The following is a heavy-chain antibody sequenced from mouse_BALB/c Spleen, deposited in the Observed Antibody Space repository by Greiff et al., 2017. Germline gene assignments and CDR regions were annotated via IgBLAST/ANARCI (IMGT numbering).Heavy chain of an antibody. D-gene: IGHD2-10*02. J-gene: IGHJ3*01. Sequence: EVMLVESGGGLVQPGGSLRLSCATSGFTFTDYYMSWVRQPPGKALEWLGFIRNKANGYTTEYSASVKGRFTISRDNSQSILYLQMNTLRAEDSATYYCARDEYGPAWFAYWGQGTLVTVSA. CDR1: GFTFTDYY. V-gene: IGHV7-3*02. CDR3: ARDEYGPAWFAY. CDR2: IRNKANGYTT.